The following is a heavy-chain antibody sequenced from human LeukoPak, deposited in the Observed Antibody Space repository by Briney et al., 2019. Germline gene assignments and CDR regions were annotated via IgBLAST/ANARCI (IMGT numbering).Heavy chain of an antibody. Sequence: GGSLRLSCAASGFTVSSNYMSWVRQAPGKGLEWVSVIYSGGSTYYADSVKGRFTISRDNSKNTLYLQMNSLRAEDTAVYYCARDNEWEPWYGMDVWGQGTMVTVSS. V-gene: IGHV3-66*01. J-gene: IGHJ6*02. CDR3: ARDNEWEPWYGMDV. D-gene: IGHD1-26*01. CDR1: GFTVSSNY. CDR2: IYSGGST.